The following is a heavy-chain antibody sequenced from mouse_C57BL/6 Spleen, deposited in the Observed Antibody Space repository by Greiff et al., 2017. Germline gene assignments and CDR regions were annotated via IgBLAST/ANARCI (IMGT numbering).Heavy chain of an antibody. D-gene: IGHD2-1*01. Sequence: VQLQQPGAELVKPGASVKLSCKASGYTFTSYWMHWVKQRPGQGLEWIGMIHPNSGSTNYNEKFKSKATLTVDKSSSTAYMQLSSLTSEDSAVYYCARWGYGNYRYAMDYWGQGTSVTVSS. CDR2: IHPNSGST. CDR3: ARWGYGNYRYAMDY. CDR1: GYTFTSYW. J-gene: IGHJ4*01. V-gene: IGHV1-64*01.